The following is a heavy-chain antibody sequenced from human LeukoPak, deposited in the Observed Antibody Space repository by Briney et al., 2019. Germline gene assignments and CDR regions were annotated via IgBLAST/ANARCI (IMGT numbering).Heavy chain of an antibody. J-gene: IGHJ4*02. CDR3: AKREDTAMALDY. Sequence: TGGSLRLSCAASGFTFSSYSMNWVRQAPGKGLEWVSAITGSGLTTFYADSVKGRFSISRDNSRNMLLLQVNSLRVEDTAIYYCAKREDTAMALDYWGQGTLVTVSS. V-gene: IGHV3-23*01. D-gene: IGHD5-18*01. CDR2: ITGSGLTT. CDR1: GFTFSSYS.